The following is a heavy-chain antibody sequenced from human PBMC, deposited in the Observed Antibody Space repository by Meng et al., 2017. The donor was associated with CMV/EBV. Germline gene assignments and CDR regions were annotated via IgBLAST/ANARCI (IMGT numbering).Heavy chain of an antibody. D-gene: IGHD4-11*01. CDR2: MNPNSGNT. CDR1: GYTFTSYD. J-gene: IGHJ6*02. CDR3: ARGPLEDRNDYSYYYYGMDV. Sequence: ASVKVSCKASGYTFTSYDINWVRQATGQGLEWMGWMNPNSGNTGYAQKFQGRVTMTRNTSISTAYMELSSLRSEDTAVYYCARGPLEDRNDYSYYYYGMDVWGQGTTVTVSS. V-gene: IGHV1-8*01.